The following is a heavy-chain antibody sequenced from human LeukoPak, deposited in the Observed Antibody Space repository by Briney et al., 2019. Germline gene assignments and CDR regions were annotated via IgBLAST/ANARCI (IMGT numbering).Heavy chain of an antibody. CDR1: GGSISSSIYY. CDR2: IYYSGST. CDR3: TRGAGWLIDY. J-gene: IGHJ4*02. D-gene: IGHD3-16*01. Sequence: SETLSLSCIVSGGSISSSIYYWGWIRQPPGKGLEWIGSIYYSGSTYYNPSLKSRVTISVDTSKNQFSLKLNSLTTADTAVYYCTRGAGWLIDYWGQGILVTVSS. V-gene: IGHV4-39*07.